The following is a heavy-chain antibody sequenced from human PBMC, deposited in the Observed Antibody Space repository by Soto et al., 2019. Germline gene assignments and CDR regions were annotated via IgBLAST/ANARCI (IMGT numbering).Heavy chain of an antibody. V-gene: IGHV3-33*01. D-gene: IGHD6-19*01. J-gene: IGHJ4*02. CDR1: GFTFSSYG. Sequence: GGSLRLSCAASGFTFSSYGMHWVRQAPGKGLEWVAVIWYDGSNKYYAESVKGRFTISRDNSKNTLYLQMNSLRAEDTAVYYCARVYYSSGWYYFDYWGQGTLVTVSS. CDR3: ARVYYSSGWYYFDY. CDR2: IWYDGSNK.